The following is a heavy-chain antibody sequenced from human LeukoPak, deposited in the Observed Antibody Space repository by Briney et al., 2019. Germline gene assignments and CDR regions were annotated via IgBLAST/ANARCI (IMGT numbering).Heavy chain of an antibody. Sequence: GGPLSLSCAASGFTFSSYAMHWVSQAQGKGLGLVAVISYDGSNKYYADSVKGRFTISRDHSKNPLYLQMNSLRAEDTAVYYCARPARPYYYYYYMDVWGKGTTVTVSS. J-gene: IGHJ6*03. V-gene: IGHV3-30*04. CDR3: ARPARPYYYYYYMDV. CDR1: GFTFSSYA. CDR2: ISYDGSNK. D-gene: IGHD6-6*01.